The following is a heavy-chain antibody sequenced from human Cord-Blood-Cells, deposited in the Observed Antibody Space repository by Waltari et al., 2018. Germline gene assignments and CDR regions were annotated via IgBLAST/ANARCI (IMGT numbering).Heavy chain of an antibody. V-gene: IGHV4-34*01. CDR3: ARETSEVLRFLEWLLYSGWFDP. D-gene: IGHD3-3*01. J-gene: IGHJ5*02. Sequence: QVQLQQWGAGLLKPSETLSLTCAVYGGSFSGYYWSWIRQPPGKGLEWIGEINHSGSNTYTPSLKGRVTRSVDTAKSQFSLRLSSVTAADTAVYYCARETSEVLRFLEWLLYSGWFDPWGQGTLVTVSS. CDR2: INHSGSN. CDR1: GGSFSGYY.